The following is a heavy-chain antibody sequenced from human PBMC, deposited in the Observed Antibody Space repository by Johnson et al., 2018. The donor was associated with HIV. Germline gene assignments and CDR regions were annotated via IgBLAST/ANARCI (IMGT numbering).Heavy chain of an antibody. V-gene: IGHV3-20*04. D-gene: IGHD2-15*01. CDR1: GFTFDDYG. Sequence: VQLVESGGGVVQPGRSLRLSCAASGFTFDDYGMNWVRQGPGKGLEWVSGINWTGGNTDFADAVKGRFTISRDNAKNSLYLQMKSLRAEDTALYYCARGVVPDPFDIWGQGTMVTVSS. CDR3: ARGVVPDPFDI. J-gene: IGHJ3*02. CDR2: INWTGGNT.